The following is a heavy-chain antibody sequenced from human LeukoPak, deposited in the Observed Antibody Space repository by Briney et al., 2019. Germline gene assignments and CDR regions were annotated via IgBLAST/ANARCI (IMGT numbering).Heavy chain of an antibody. J-gene: IGHJ4*02. CDR2: IYYSGST. CDR1: GGSISSSSYY. Sequence: SETLSLTCTVSGGSISSSSYYWGWIRQPPGKGLEWIGSIYYSGSTYYNPSLKSRVTISVDTSKNQFSLKLSSVTAADTAVYYCESEMATMYYFDYWGQGTLVTVSS. D-gene: IGHD5-24*01. V-gene: IGHV4-39*01. CDR3: ESEMATMYYFDY.